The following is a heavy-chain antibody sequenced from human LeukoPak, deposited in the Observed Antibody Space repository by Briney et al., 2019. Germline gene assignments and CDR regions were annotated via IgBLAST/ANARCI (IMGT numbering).Heavy chain of an antibody. CDR2: ISSSGSTI. J-gene: IGHJ6*02. CDR3: ARVLDTAMVNHGMDV. D-gene: IGHD5-18*01. Sequence: PGGSLRLSCAAAGFTFSSYGMNWVRQAPGKGLEWVSYISSSGSTIYYADSVKGRFTISRDNAKNSLYLQMNSLRAEDTAVYYCARVLDTAMVNHGMDVWGQGTTVTVSS. CDR1: GFTFSSYG. V-gene: IGHV3-48*03.